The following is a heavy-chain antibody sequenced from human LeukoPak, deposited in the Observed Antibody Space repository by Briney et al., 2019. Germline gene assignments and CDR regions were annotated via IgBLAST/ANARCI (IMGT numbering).Heavy chain of an antibody. D-gene: IGHD6-19*01. CDR3: ARMDSSGCLDY. V-gene: IGHV4-59*12. CDR1: GDSIRNYY. CDR2: IYHSGST. Sequence: SETLSLTCSISGDSIRNYYWSWLRQPPGKGLEWIGYIYHSGSTYYNPSLKSRVTISVDRSKNQFSLKLSSVTAADTAVYYCARMDSSGCLDYWGQGTLVTVSS. J-gene: IGHJ4*02.